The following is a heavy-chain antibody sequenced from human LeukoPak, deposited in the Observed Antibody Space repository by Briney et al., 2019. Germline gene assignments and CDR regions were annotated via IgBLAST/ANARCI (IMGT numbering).Heavy chain of an antibody. J-gene: IGHJ4*02. CDR3: ARNALTNVADY. D-gene: IGHD3-9*01. CDR2: IYYSGST. V-gene: IGHV4-39*01. CDR1: GGSISSRSYY. Sequence: SETLSLACIVSGGSISSRSYYWGWIRQPPGKGLEWIGNIYYSGSTYYNPSLKSRVTISVDTSKNQLSLKLSSVTAADTAVYYCARNALTNVADYWGQGTLVTVSS.